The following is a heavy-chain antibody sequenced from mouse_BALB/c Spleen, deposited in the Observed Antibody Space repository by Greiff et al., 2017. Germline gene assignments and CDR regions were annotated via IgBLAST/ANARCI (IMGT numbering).Heavy chain of an antibody. D-gene: IGHD2-4*01. CDR3: ARRITTGSPYAMEY. J-gene: IGHJ4*01. CDR1: GYTFTDYN. V-gene: IGHV1-18*01. Sequence: VQLQQSGPELVKPGASVKIPCKASGYTFTDYNMDWVKQSHGKSLEWIGDINPNNGGTIYNQKFKGKATLTVDKSSSTAYMELRSLTSEDTAVYYCARRITTGSPYAMEYWGQGTSVTVSS. CDR2: INPNNGGT.